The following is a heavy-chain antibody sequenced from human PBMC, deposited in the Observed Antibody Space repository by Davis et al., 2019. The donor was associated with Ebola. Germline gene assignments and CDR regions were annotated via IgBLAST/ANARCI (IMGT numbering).Heavy chain of an antibody. CDR1: GFTFSSYS. CDR2: ISSSSSYI. J-gene: IGHJ6*02. D-gene: IGHD6-19*01. V-gene: IGHV3-21*01. CDR3: ARALAVAGLYYYYGMDV. Sequence: GGSLRLSCAASGFTFSSYSMNWVRQAPGKGLEWVSSISSSSSYIYYADSVKGRFTISRDNAKNSLYLQMNSLRAEDTAVYYCARALAVAGLYYYYGMDVWGQGTTVTVSS.